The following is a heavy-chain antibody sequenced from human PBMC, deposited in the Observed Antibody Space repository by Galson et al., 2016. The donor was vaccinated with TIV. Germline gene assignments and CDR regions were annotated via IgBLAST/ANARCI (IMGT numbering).Heavy chain of an antibody. CDR3: ARSDSYYKYALDV. CDR1: GYSFTGYF. D-gene: IGHD3-10*01. CDR2: INPKTGAT. J-gene: IGHJ3*01. V-gene: IGHV1-2*02. Sequence: SVKVSCKASGYSFTGYFMHWVRQAPGQGLEWMGWINPKTGATTYAQEFQGRITMNRDTSASTVYMDLNRLQSDYTAVYYCARSDSYYKYALDVWGQGTTVTVSS.